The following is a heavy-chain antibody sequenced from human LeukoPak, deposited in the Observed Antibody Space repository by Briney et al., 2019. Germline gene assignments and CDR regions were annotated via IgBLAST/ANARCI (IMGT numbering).Heavy chain of an antibody. CDR3: AREGPAASTSFYYFMDV. CDR1: GGSISSYY. J-gene: IGHJ6*03. CDR2: MYTSGAT. D-gene: IGHD2-2*01. V-gene: IGHV4-4*07. Sequence: SETLSLTCTVSGGSISSYYWSWIRQPPGKGLEWIGRMYTSGATNYNPSLKSRTTMSVDTSKNQLSLRLSSVTAADGAVYYCAREGPAASTSFYYFMDVWGKGTTVTVSS.